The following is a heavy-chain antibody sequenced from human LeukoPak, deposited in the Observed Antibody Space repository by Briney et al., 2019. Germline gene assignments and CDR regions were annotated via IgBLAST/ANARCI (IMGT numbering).Heavy chain of an antibody. Sequence: SGPTLVKPTQTLTLTCTFSGFSLSSGVVGVGWIRQLPGKALEWLALIYWNDDKRYTPSLKNRLTITKDASEKRVVLTLTNMEPVDTGTYYCTHTVDYGGSPNDYWGQGTLVTVSS. CDR1: GFSLSSGVVG. J-gene: IGHJ4*02. V-gene: IGHV2-5*01. CDR3: THTVDYGGSPNDY. CDR2: IYWNDDK. D-gene: IGHD4-23*01.